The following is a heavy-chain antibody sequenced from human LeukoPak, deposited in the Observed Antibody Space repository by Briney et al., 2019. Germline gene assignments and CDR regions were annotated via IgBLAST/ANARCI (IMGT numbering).Heavy chain of an antibody. V-gene: IGHV1-18*01. D-gene: IGHD5-12*01. J-gene: IGHJ4*02. CDR1: GYTFTSYG. CDR3: ARAYSGYDLGGAKGY. CDR2: ISAYNGNT. Sequence: ASVKVSCKASGYTFTSYGISWVRQAPGQGLEWMGWISAYNGNTNYAQKLQGRVTMTTDTSTSTAYMELRSLRSDDTAVYYCARAYSGYDLGGAKGYWGQGTLVTVSS.